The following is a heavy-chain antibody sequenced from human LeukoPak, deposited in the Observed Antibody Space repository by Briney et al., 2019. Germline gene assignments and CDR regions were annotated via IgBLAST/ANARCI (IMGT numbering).Heavy chain of an antibody. D-gene: IGHD1-26*01. CDR3: ARDRGRYPYYFDY. CDR1: GGSISSDY. V-gene: IGHV4-4*07. Sequence: SETLSLTCTVSGGSISSDYWSWIRQPAGKGLEWIGRIYTSRSTNYNPSLKSRVTISVDKSKNQFSLKLSSVTAADTAVYYCARDRGRYPYYFDYWGQGTLVTVSS. J-gene: IGHJ4*02. CDR2: IYTSRST.